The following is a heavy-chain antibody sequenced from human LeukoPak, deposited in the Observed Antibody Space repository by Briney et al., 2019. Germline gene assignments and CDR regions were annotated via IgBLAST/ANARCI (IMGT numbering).Heavy chain of an antibody. Sequence: SQTLSLTCTVSGGSISSGSYYWSWIRQPAGKGLEWIGRIYTSGSTNYNPSLKSRLTISVDTSKNQFSLKLSSVTAADTAVYYCARVLTAGYDSSGYRGYNWFDPWGQGTLVTVSS. J-gene: IGHJ5*02. V-gene: IGHV4-61*02. CDR2: IYTSGST. CDR1: GGSISSGSYY. CDR3: ARVLTAGYDSSGYRGYNWFDP. D-gene: IGHD3-22*01.